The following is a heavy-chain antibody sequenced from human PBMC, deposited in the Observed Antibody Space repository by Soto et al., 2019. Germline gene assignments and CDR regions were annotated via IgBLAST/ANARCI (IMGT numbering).Heavy chain of an antibody. Sequence: SETLSLTCAVYGASLSDNYCNWLRQPPGKGLEWIGEINHSGNTNYNPSLRSRVTISIDTSKNQLSLNPRSVSAADTAVYYCARGRGEFDDWGQGTPVTVSS. CDR3: ARGRGEFDD. D-gene: IGHD2-21*01. CDR2: INHSGNT. V-gene: IGHV4-34*01. CDR1: GASLSDNY. J-gene: IGHJ5*02.